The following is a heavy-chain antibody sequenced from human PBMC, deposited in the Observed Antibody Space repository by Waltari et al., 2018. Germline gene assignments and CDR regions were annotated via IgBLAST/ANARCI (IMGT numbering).Heavy chain of an antibody. CDR2: ISSSGAI. CDR1: GFLFSSYS. Sequence: EVQLVESGGGLEQPGGSLRLSCAASGFLFSSYSINWVRQAPGKGLEWGAYISSSGAIDYADAMKGRFTISRDNAKNSLYLQMNSLRAEDTAVYYCTRSLTSGRGAFDIWGQGTKVTVSS. D-gene: IGHD2-15*01. J-gene: IGHJ3*02. V-gene: IGHV3-48*04. CDR3: TRSLTSGRGAFDI.